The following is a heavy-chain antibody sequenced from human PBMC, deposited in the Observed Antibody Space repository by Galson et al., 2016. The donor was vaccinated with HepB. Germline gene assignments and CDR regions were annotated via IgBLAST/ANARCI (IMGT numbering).Heavy chain of an antibody. J-gene: IGHJ6*04. D-gene: IGHD2-15*01. CDR3: ARLGCSAVSCYLPFFYYGLDV. Sequence: SVKVSCKASGYTFTGYYVNWVRQAPGQGLEWMGWINPSTGDTNYAQKFQGRVSLTRDTSLTTVYMEVKSLKSDDTAVYYCARLGCSAVSCYLPFFYYGLDVWGKGNTVTVSS. V-gene: IGHV1-2*02. CDR1: GYTFTGYY. CDR2: INPSTGDT.